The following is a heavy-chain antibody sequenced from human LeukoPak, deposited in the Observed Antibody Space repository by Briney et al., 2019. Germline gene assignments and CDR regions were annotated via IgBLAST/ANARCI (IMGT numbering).Heavy chain of an antibody. V-gene: IGHV4-4*07. CDR1: GGSISSYY. CDR3: ARANYDGSDY. J-gene: IGHJ4*02. Sequence: PSETLSLTCTVSGGSISSYYWSWIRQPAGKGLEWIGRIYTSGTTNYNPSLKSRITMSVDTSKNQFSLKMRSVTAADTAVYYCARANYDGSDYWGQGTLVTVSS. CDR2: IYTSGTT. D-gene: IGHD3-22*01.